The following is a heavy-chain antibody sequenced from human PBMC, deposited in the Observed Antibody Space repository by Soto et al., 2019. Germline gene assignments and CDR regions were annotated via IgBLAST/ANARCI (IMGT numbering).Heavy chain of an antibody. CDR2: INHSGST. V-gene: IGHV4-34*01. CDR1: GGSFSGYY. Sequence: SETLSLTCAVYGGSFSGYYWSWIRQPPGKGLEWIGEINHSGSTNYNPSLKSRVTISVDTSKNQFSLKLSSVTAADTAVYYCARVSSGSSVTKARGPYYYYMDVWGKGTTVTVSS. CDR3: ARVSSGSSVTKARGPYYYYMDV. J-gene: IGHJ6*03. D-gene: IGHD4-17*01.